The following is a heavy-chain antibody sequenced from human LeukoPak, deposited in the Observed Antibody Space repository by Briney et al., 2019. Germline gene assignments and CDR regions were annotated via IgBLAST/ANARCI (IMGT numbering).Heavy chain of an antibody. D-gene: IGHD1-26*01. V-gene: IGHV1-3*01. CDR1: GYTFTSYA. CDR3: ARVGATPDDAFDI. J-gene: IGHJ3*02. Sequence: ASVKVSCKASGYTFTSYAMHWVRQAPGQRLEWMGWINAGNGNTKYSQKFQGRVIITRDTSASTAYMELSSLRSEDTAVYYCARVGATPDDAFDIWGQGTMVTVSS. CDR2: INAGNGNT.